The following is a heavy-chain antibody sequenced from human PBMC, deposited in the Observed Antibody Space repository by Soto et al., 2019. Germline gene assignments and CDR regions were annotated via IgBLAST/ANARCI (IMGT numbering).Heavy chain of an antibody. V-gene: IGHV1-2*04. Sequence: ASVKVSCKASGYTFTGYYMHWVRQAPGQGLEWMGWINPNSGGTNYAQKFHGWVTMTRDTSISTAYMELSRLRSDDTAVYYCARAGKQDSSSWYGSLGKFFDYWGQGTLVTVSS. CDR2: INPNSGGT. CDR1: GYTFTGYY. J-gene: IGHJ4*02. CDR3: ARAGKQDSSSWYGSLGKFFDY. D-gene: IGHD6-13*01.